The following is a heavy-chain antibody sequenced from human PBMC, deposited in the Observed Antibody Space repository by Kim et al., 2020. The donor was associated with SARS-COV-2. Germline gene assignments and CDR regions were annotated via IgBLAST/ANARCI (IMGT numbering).Heavy chain of an antibody. J-gene: IGHJ3*02. CDR1: GFVFSAYA. D-gene: IGHD1-1*01. V-gene: IGHV3-33*01. CDR3: ATGLYTGTPGNDAFNI. CDR2: IWNDGSKQ. Sequence: GGSLRLSCAASGFVFSAYAMHWVRQVPGKGLDWVAVIWNDGSKQYYADSVKGRFTISRDDSKNTLYLQMNSLRAEVTAIYYCATGLYTGTPGNDAFNIWGQGTMVTVSS.